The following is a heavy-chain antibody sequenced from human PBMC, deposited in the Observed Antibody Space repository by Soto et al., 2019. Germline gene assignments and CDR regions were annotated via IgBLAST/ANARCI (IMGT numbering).Heavy chain of an antibody. J-gene: IGHJ3*02. CDR2: INPATGAA. Sequence: QLHLVQSGAVVKKPGASVTVSCSASGYPVTAYYMHWVRQAPGRGLEWMGGINPATGAAKYTQTFPGRVTMTRDTSKSTALMELSGLTSAAPAVFCCARGGGVGVAGSAAFDMWGQGTLVTVSS. D-gene: IGHD3-3*01. V-gene: IGHV1-2*02. CDR1: GYPVTAYY. CDR3: ARGGGVGVAGSAAFDM.